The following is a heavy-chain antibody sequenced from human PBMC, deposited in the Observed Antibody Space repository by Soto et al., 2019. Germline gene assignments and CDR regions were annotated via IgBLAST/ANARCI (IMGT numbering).Heavy chain of an antibody. CDR1: GFTFSSYA. Sequence: GGSLRLSCAASGFTFSSYAMSWVRQAPGKGLEWVSAISGSGGSTYYADSVKGRFTISRDNSKNTLYLQMNSLRAEDTAVYYCAKDQRTTTYYYYGMDVWGQGTTVTVSS. CDR3: AKDQRTTTYYYYGMDV. CDR2: ISGSGGST. D-gene: IGHD1-1*01. V-gene: IGHV3-23*01. J-gene: IGHJ6*02.